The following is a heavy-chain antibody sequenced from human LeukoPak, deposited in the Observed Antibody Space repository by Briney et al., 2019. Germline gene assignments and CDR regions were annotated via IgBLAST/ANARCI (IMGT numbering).Heavy chain of an antibody. V-gene: IGHV3-21*01. CDR3: AREPRSRWLDY. D-gene: IGHD5-24*01. CDR1: GFTFSSYS. CDR2: ISSSGSYI. J-gene: IGHJ4*02. Sequence: GGSLRLSCAASGFTFSSYSMNWVRQAPGKGLEWVSSISSSGSYIYYADSVKGRFTISRDNAKNSLYLQMNSLRAEDTAVYYCAREPRSRWLDYWGQGTLVTVSS.